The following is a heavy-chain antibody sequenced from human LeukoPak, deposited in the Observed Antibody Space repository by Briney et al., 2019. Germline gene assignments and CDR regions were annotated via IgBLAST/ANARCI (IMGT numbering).Heavy chain of an antibody. V-gene: IGHV3-30-3*01. D-gene: IGHD6-13*01. CDR2: ISYDGNNK. CDR3: ARNFGPYSNILYSLDY. J-gene: IGHJ4*02. Sequence: GGSLRLSCAASGFTFNNYPMHWVRQAPGKGLEWVAVISYDGNNKYYADSVKGRFTISRENSKNTLYLQMNSLRAVDTAVYYCARNFGPYSNILYSLDYWGQGTLVTVSS. CDR1: GFTFNNYP.